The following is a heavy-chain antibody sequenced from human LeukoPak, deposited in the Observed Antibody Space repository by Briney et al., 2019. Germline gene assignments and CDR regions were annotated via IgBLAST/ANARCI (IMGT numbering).Heavy chain of an antibody. V-gene: IGHV3-30*02. CDR3: AKDGVYYYDSSGYFDY. CDR2: IRYDGSNK. D-gene: IGHD3-22*01. CDR1: GFTFSSYG. J-gene: IGHJ4*02. Sequence: GGSLRLSCAASGFTFSSYGMHWVRQAPGKGLEWVAFIRYDGSNKYYADSVKGRFTISRDNSKNTLYLQMNSLRAEDAAVYYCAKDGVYYYDSSGYFDYWGQGTLVTVSS.